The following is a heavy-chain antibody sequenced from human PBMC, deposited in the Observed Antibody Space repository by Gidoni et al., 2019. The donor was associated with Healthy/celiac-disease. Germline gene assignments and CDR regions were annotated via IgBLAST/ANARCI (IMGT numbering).Heavy chain of an antibody. CDR2: IKCKTDVGTT. J-gene: IGHJ4*02. D-gene: IGHD3-22*01. CDR3: TTDSPSRDSSGSLFDY. V-gene: IGHV3-15*01. CDR1: GSTFRHAW. Sequence: EVQLVESGGGLVKPGGSRRLPCAASGSTFRHAWLSWVRQAPVKGLDWVCRIKCKTDVGTTDNAAPVKCRCTIARDDSRNTLYLQMNSLKTEDTAVYYCTTDSPSRDSSGSLFDYWGQGTLVTVSS.